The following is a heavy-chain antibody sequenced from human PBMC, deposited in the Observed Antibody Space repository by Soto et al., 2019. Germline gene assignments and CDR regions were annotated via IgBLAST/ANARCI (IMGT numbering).Heavy chain of an antibody. CDR2: IYYSGST. J-gene: IGHJ3*02. D-gene: IGHD2-15*01. CDR3: ARRLPRLGYCSGGSCSPDAFDI. CDR1: GDSISNNNFY. V-gene: IGHV4-39*01. Sequence: SETLSLTCTVSGDSISNNNFYWGWIRQPPGKGLEWIGSIYYSGSTYYNPSLKSRVTISVDTSNNQLSLKLSSVTAADTAVYYCARRLPRLGYCSGGSCSPDAFDIWGQGTMVTVSS.